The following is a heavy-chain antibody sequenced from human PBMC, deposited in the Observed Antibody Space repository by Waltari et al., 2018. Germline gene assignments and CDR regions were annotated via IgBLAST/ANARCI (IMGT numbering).Heavy chain of an antibody. CDR2: ISRGGST. J-gene: IGHJ6*02. CDR1: GFTVSSNY. Sequence: EVQLVESGGGLIQPGGSLRLSCAASGFTVSSNYMSWVRQAPGKGLEWVSVISRGGSTYYADSVKGRFTISRDNSKNTLYLQMNSLRAEDTAVYYCAREKLGRYDFWSGYYYYYGMDVWGQGTTVTVSS. CDR3: AREKLGRYDFWSGYYYYYGMDV. D-gene: IGHD3-3*01. V-gene: IGHV3-53*01.